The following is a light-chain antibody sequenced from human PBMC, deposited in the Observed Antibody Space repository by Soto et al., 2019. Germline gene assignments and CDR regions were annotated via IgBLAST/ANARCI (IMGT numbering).Light chain of an antibody. CDR2: DAS. CDR3: QQYNGYPWT. CDR1: QTISIW. V-gene: IGKV1-5*01. J-gene: IGKJ1*01. Sequence: DIQMTQSPSSLSASVGDRVTITCRARQTISIWLAWYQQKPGKAPKLLIYDASILESGVPSRFSGSGSGTEFSLTISSLQPDDFATYYCQQYNGYPWTFGQGTKVDIK.